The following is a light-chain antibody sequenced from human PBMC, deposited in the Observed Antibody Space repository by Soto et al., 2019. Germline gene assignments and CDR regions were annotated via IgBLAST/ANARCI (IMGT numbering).Light chain of an antibody. V-gene: IGKV3-15*01. J-gene: IGKJ1*01. Sequence: EIVLTQSPATLSLSPGERAPLSCRASQSVSSNLAWYQQKPGQAPRLLIYGASTRATGIPARFSGSGSGTEFTLTISSLQSEDFAVYYCQQYNNWPPWTFGQGTKVDIK. CDR3: QQYNNWPPWT. CDR2: GAS. CDR1: QSVSSN.